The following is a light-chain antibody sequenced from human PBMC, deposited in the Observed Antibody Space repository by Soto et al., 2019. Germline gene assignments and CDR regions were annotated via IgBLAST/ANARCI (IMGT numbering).Light chain of an antibody. V-gene: IGKV3-20*01. J-gene: IGKJ1*01. CDR3: QQYGSSWWT. CDR2: GAS. Sequence: IVLTQSPSTISLSQGERATLSCRASQSVSSSYLAWYQQKPGQAPRLLIYGASSRATGIPDRFSGSGSGTDFTLTISRLEPEDFAVYYCQQYGSSWWTFGQGTKVDI. CDR1: QSVSSSY.